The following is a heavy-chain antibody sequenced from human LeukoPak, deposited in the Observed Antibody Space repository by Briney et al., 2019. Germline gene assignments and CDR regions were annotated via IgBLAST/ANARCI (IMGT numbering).Heavy chain of an antibody. V-gene: IGHV3-30*04. CDR2: ISYDGSNK. CDR3: AKTLGRRVTAEWFFDY. D-gene: IGHD2-21*02. CDR1: GFTFSSYA. Sequence: GGSLRLSCAASGFTFSSYAMHWVRQAPGKGLEWVAVISYDGSNKNYADSVKGRFTTSGDNSKNTLYLQMNSLRAEDTAVYYCAKTLGRRVTAEWFFDYWGQGTLVTVSS. J-gene: IGHJ4*02.